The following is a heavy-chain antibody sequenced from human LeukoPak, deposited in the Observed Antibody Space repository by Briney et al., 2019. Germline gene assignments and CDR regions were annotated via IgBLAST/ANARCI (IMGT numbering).Heavy chain of an antibody. CDR2: ICYIGST. CDR3: ARENYYGMEV. Sequence: PSETLSLTCAVYGGSFSGYYWSWIRQPPGKGLEWIGYICYIGSTNYNPSLKSRVTMSVDTSKNQFSLKLNSVTAADTAVYYCARENYYGMEVWGQGTTVIVSS. CDR1: GGSFSGYY. J-gene: IGHJ6*02. V-gene: IGHV4-59*01.